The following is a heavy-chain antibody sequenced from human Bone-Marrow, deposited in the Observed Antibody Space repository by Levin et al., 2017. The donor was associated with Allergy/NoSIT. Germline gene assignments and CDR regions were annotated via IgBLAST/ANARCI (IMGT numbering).Heavy chain of an antibody. CDR2: IFPGDSDT. CDR1: GYSFPNYW. Sequence: PGESLKISCKGSGYSFPNYWIAWVRQLPGKGLEWMGIIFPGDSDTRYSPSFQGQVTFSADKSISTAYVHLSTLKASDTATYYCARSGGDYGGWFDLWGQGTLVSVSS. D-gene: IGHD4-23*01. CDR3: ARSGGDYGGWFDL. J-gene: IGHJ5*02. V-gene: IGHV5-51*01.